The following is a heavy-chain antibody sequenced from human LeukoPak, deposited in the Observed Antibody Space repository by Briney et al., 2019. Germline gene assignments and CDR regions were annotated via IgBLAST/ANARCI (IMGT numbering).Heavy chain of an antibody. CDR3: ARMEIVVVVAATLLNWFDP. J-gene: IGHJ5*02. CDR1: GGSISSSSYY. V-gene: IGHV4-39*07. Sequence: PSETLSLTCTVSGGSISSSSYYWSWIRQPPGKGLEWIGEINHSGSTNYNPSLKSRVTISVDTSKNQFSLKLSSVTAADTAVYYCARMEIVVVVAATLLNWFDPWGQGTLVTVSS. D-gene: IGHD2-15*01. CDR2: INHSGST.